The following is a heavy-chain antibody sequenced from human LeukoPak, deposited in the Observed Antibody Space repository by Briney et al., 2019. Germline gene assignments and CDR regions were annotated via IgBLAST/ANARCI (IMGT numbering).Heavy chain of an antibody. J-gene: IGHJ5*02. D-gene: IGHD2-15*01. V-gene: IGHV3-64D*06. CDR3: VKDVCSGGSCYWGS. Sequence: GGSLRLSCSASGFTFSSYAMHWVRQAPGKGLEYVSAISSNGGGTYYADSVKGRFTISRDNSKNTLYLQMSSLRAEDTAVYYCVKDVCSGGSCYWGSWGQGTLVTASS. CDR2: ISSNGGGT. CDR1: GFTFSSYA.